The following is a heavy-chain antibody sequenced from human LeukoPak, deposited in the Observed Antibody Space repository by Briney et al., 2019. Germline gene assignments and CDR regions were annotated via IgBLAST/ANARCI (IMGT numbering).Heavy chain of an antibody. CDR2: ISTYNTNT. Sequence: ASVKVSCKASGYRFTNYGISWVRQAPGQGLQWMGWISTYNTNTNYAQKLQGRVTMTTDTSTSTAYMELRSLRSDDTAVYYCARVESSGSYGPNLDYWGQGTLVTVSS. CDR1: GYRFTNYG. D-gene: IGHD1-26*01. V-gene: IGHV1-18*01. CDR3: ARVESSGSYGPNLDY. J-gene: IGHJ4*02.